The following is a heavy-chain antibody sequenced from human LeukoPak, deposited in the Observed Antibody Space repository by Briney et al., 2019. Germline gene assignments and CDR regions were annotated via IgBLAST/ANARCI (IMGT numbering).Heavy chain of an antibody. D-gene: IGHD3-10*01. V-gene: IGHV4-34*01. J-gene: IGHJ6*03. CDR1: GVCFSGYY. CDR3: ASITVAPESYYYYYYMDV. Sequence: SETLSLTCAVYGVCFSGYYWSWIRQPPGKGLEWIGEINHSGSNNYNPSLMSRVTISVDTSKNQFSMKLSSVTAADTAVYYGASITVAPESYYYYYYMDVWGKGTTVTVSS. CDR2: INHSGSN.